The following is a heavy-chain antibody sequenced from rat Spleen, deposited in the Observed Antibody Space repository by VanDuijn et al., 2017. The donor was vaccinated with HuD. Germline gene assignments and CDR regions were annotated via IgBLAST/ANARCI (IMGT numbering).Heavy chain of an antibody. Sequence: EVQLVESGGGLVQPGRSLKLSCAASGFTFSDFFMAWVRQAPPKGLKWVASISPSGNYTFYRDSVKGRFTISRDNAKSTLYLQMNSLRSEDTATYYCTRDREPKYKDFDYWGQGVMVTVSS. J-gene: IGHJ2*01. CDR3: TRDREPKYKDFDY. CDR2: ISPSGNYT. V-gene: IGHV5-25*01. D-gene: IGHD3-4*01. CDR1: GFTFSDFF.